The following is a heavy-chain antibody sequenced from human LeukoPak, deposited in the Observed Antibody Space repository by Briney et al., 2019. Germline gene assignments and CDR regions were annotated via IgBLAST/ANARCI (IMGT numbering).Heavy chain of an antibody. D-gene: IGHD3-10*01. J-gene: IGHJ4*02. CDR3: ARQGFGEFTDY. CDR1: GFTFSSYS. V-gene: IGHV4-34*01. CDR2: INHSGST. Sequence: GSLRLSCAASGFTFSSYSMNWVRQAPGKGLEWIGEINHSGSTNYNPSLKSRVTISVDTSKNQFSLKLSSVTAADTAVYYCARQGFGEFTDYWGQGTLVTVSS.